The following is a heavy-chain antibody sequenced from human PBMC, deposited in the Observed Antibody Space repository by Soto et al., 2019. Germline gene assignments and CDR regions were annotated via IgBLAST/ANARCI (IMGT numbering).Heavy chain of an antibody. V-gene: IGHV4-30-4*01. D-gene: IGHD7-27*01. CDR1: GGSISSGDYY. CDR2: IFYSGST. J-gene: IGHJ6*02. Sequence: QVQLQESGPGLVKPSQTLSLTCTVSGGSISSGDYYWSWIRQPPGKGLEWIGYIFYSGSTYYNPSLKSRVTISVETSKNQFSLKLSSVTAADTAVYYCASLGNYYYLYAMDVWGQGTTVTVSS. CDR3: ASLGNYYYLYAMDV.